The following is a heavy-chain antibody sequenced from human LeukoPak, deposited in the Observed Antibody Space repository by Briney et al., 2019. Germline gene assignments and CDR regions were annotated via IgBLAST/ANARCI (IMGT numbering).Heavy chain of an antibody. CDR1: GFTFNSYG. D-gene: IGHD2-2*02. Sequence: GGYLRLSCAASGFTFNSYGMNWLRQAPGHGLEWVSGFSGSTGRTHYEDSVKGRFTISRDNSRDTLSLQMNSLRGEDTAVYYCARGGMRGKISYTYHYMDVWGKGTTVTVSS. J-gene: IGHJ6*03. CDR3: ARGGMRGKISYTYHYMDV. V-gene: IGHV3-23*01. CDR2: FSGSTGRT.